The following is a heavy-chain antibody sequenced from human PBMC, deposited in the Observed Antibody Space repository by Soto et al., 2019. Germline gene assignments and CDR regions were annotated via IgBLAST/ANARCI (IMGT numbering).Heavy chain of an antibody. V-gene: IGHV3-30-3*01. CDR2: ISYDGGNK. D-gene: IGHD4-4*01. CDR1: GFTFSSYA. Sequence: QVQLLESGGGVVQPGRSLRLSCAASGFTFSSYAMHWVRQAPGKGLEWVAVISYDGGNKYYADSVKGRFTISRDNSKNTLYLQMNSLRAEDTAVYYCARELDPMTTVTSGWFDPWGQGTLVTVSS. J-gene: IGHJ5*02. CDR3: ARELDPMTTVTSGWFDP.